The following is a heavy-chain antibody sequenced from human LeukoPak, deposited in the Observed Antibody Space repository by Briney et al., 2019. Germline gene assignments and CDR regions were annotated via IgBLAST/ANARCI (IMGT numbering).Heavy chain of an antibody. CDR1: GFSFSGYA. J-gene: IGHJ5*02. Sequence: GSLKLSCAASGFSFSGYAMSWVRQAPGRGLEWVSDISVIASSTYYADSVKGRFAISRDNSKNTLYLQMNGLRAEDTAVYYCARDLGSGTAEAWFDPWGQGILVTVSS. D-gene: IGHD3-10*01. CDR3: ARDLGSGTAEAWFDP. V-gene: IGHV3-23*01. CDR2: ISVIASST.